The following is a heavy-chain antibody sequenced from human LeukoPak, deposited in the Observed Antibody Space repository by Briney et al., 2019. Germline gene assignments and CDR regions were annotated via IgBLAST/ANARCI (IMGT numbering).Heavy chain of an antibody. Sequence: GGSLRLSCAASGFTFSSYAMHRVRQAPGKGLEWVAFIHYDGSNNYYADSVKGRFTISRDNSKNTLYLQMNTLRADDTAVYYCAKDHGSSDWYYFDYWGQGTLVTVSS. CDR1: GFTFSSYA. V-gene: IGHV3-30*02. J-gene: IGHJ4*02. D-gene: IGHD6-13*01. CDR3: AKDHGSSDWYYFDY. CDR2: IHYDGSNN.